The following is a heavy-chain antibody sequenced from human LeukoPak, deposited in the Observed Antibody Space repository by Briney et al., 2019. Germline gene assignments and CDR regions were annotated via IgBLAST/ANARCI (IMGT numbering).Heavy chain of an antibody. CDR3: ARDRVFGRTNDWFDP. D-gene: IGHD2-8*01. J-gene: IGHJ5*02. CDR2: ISAYNGNT. Sequence: ASVKLSCKASGYTFTSYGISWVRQAPGQGLEWMGWISAYNGNTNYAQKLQGRVTMTTDTSTSTAYMELRSLRSDDTAVYYCARDRVFGRTNDWFDPWGQGTLVTVSS. V-gene: IGHV1-18*01. CDR1: GYTFTSYG.